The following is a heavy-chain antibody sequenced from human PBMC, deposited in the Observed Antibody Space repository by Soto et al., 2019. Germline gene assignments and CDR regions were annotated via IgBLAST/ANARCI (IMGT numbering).Heavy chain of an antibody. CDR3: ARGGYDKPNPLSYFDY. CDR1: GYTFTSYY. J-gene: IGHJ4*02. CDR2: INPSGGST. D-gene: IGHD3-22*01. Sequence: ASVKVSCKASGYTFTSYYMHWVRQAPGQGLEWMGIINPSGGSTSYAQKFQGRVTMTRDTSTSTVYMELSSLRSEDTAVYYCARGGYDKPNPLSYFDYWGQGTLVTVSS. V-gene: IGHV1-46*01.